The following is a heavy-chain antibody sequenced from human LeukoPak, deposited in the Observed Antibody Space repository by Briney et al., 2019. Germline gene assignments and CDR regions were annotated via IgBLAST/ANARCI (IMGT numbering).Heavy chain of an antibody. Sequence: ASVKVSRKASGYTFTSYAMHWVRQAPGQRLEWMGWINAGNGNTKYSQKFQGRVTITRDTSASSAYMELSSLRSEDTAVYYCARGREVPAAMLLYYFDYWGQGTLVTVSS. CDR2: INAGNGNT. J-gene: IGHJ4*02. CDR3: ARGREVPAAMLLYYFDY. CDR1: GYTFTSYA. D-gene: IGHD2-2*01. V-gene: IGHV1-3*01.